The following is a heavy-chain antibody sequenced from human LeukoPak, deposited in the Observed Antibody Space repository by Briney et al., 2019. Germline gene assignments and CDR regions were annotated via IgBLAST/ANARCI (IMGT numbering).Heavy chain of an antibody. J-gene: IGHJ4*02. V-gene: IGHV3-7*01. CDR2: IKQDGSEK. CDR3: ARDPAEMTTVTTYFDY. Sequence: GGSLRLSCAASGFTFSSYWMSWVRQAPGKGLEWVANIKQDGSEKYYVDSVKGRFTISRDNAKNSLYLQMNSLRAEDTAVYYCARDPAEMTTVTTYFDYWGQGTLVTVSS. CDR1: GFTFSSYW. D-gene: IGHD4-11*01.